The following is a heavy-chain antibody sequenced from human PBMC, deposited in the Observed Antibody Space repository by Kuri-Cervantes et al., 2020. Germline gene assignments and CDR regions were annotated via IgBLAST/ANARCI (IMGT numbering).Heavy chain of an antibody. CDR1: GGSISSGGYS. V-gene: IGHV4-30-2*01. CDR2: IYHSGST. J-gene: IGHJ4*02. CDR3: ARDLGSGLGY. D-gene: IGHD3-22*01. Sequence: SETLSLTCAVSGGSISSGGYSWSWIRQPPGKGLEWIGYIYHSGSTYYNPSLKSRVTISVDRSKNQFSLKLSSVTAADTAVYYCARDLGSGLGYWGQGTLVTVSS.